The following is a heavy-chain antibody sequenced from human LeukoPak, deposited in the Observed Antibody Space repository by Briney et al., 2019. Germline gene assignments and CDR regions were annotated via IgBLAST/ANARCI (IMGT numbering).Heavy chain of an antibody. J-gene: IGHJ6*02. CDR3: ARLHDIVVVPAAPYYYGMDV. CDR2: IYYSGST. D-gene: IGHD2-2*01. CDR1: VGSISSHY. Sequence: SETLSLTCTVTVGSISSHYWTWIRQPPGKGLEWIGYIYYSGSTNYNPSLKSRVTISVDTSKNQFSLKLSSVTAADTAVYYCARLHDIVVVPAAPYYYGMDVWGQGTTVTVSS. V-gene: IGHV4-59*08.